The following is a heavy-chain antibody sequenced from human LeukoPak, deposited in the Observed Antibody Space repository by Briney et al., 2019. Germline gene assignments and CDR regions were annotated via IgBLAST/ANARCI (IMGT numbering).Heavy chain of an antibody. J-gene: IGHJ4*02. CDR1: GYTFTSNY. CDR2: ISPSGGST. Sequence: ASVKVSCKAFGYTFTSNYMHWVRQAPGQGPEWMGVISPSGGSTTYAQKFQGRVTMTTDTSTSTAHMELRSLRSDDTAVYYCARQGYSGHSQGAADYWGQGTLATVSS. CDR3: ARQGYSGHSQGAADY. D-gene: IGHD4-23*01. V-gene: IGHV1-46*01.